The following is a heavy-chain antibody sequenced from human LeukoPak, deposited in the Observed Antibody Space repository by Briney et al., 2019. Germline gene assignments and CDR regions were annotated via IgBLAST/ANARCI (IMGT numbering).Heavy chain of an antibody. CDR1: GFTFSTYA. V-gene: IGHV3-30*03. CDR3: ARGTPLGLWWSPSVDY. J-gene: IGHJ4*02. D-gene: IGHD2-21*01. CDR2: TSYDGSNS. Sequence: GGSLRLSCAASGFTFSTYAMHWVRQAPGKGLEWVAVTSYDGSNSYYADSVKGRFTISRDNSKNTLYLQMNSLRAEDTAVYYCARGTPLGLWWSPSVDYWGQGTLVTVSS.